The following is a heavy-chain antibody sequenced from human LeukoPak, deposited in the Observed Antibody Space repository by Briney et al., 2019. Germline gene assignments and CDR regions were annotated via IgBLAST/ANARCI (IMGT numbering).Heavy chain of an antibody. V-gene: IGHV1-69*05. D-gene: IGHD3-16*02. CDR1: GGTFSSYA. CDR3: ARAYFAGGNYVWGSYRYTVDY. Sequence: ASVKVSCKASGGTFSSYAFIWVRQAPGQGLEWMGGIIPIFGTANYAQKLQGRVTMTTDTSTSTAYMELRSLRSDDTAVYYCARAYFAGGNYVWGSYRYTVDYWGQGTLVTVSS. CDR2: IIPIFGTA. J-gene: IGHJ4*02.